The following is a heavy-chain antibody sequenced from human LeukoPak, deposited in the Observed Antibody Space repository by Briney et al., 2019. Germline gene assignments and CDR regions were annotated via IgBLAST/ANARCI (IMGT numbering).Heavy chain of an antibody. CDR3: ARESRSTRASYYFDY. Sequence: GGSLRLSCAASGFTVSSNSMSWVRQAPGKGLEWVSVIYNVGSTYYADSVKGRFTISRDNSKNTLYLQMNSLRAEDTAVYYCARESRSTRASYYFDYWGQGTLVTVSS. CDR2: IYNVGST. V-gene: IGHV3-53*01. D-gene: IGHD2-2*01. CDR1: GFTVSSNS. J-gene: IGHJ4*02.